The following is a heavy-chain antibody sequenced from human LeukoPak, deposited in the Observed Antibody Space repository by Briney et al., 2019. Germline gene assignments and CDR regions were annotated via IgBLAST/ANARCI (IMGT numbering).Heavy chain of an antibody. CDR3: ARQRYHYDTSGYWASRDFDY. J-gene: IGHJ4*02. Sequence: SETLSLTCAVSSYSISSGYYWGWIRQPPGKELEWIGSVYHTGKSYYNPSLKSRVTISVDTSKNQFSLKLTSVTAADTAVYYCARQRYHYDTSGYWASRDFDYWGQGTLVSVSS. V-gene: IGHV4-38-2*01. CDR2: VYHTGKS. CDR1: SYSISSGYY. D-gene: IGHD3-22*01.